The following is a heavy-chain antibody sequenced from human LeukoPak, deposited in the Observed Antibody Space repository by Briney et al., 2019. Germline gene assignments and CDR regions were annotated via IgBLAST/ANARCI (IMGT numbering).Heavy chain of an antibody. J-gene: IGHJ4*02. CDR1: GGTFSSYA. CDR3: ARGWNIVVVPAGAYESYFDY. CDR2: IIPIFGTA. Sequence: SVKVSCKASGGTFSSYAISWVRQAPGQGLKWMGGIIPIFGTANYAQKFQGRVTITADESTSTAYMELSSLRSEDTAVYYCARGWNIVVVPAGAYESYFDYWGQGTLVTVSS. D-gene: IGHD2-2*01. V-gene: IGHV1-69*13.